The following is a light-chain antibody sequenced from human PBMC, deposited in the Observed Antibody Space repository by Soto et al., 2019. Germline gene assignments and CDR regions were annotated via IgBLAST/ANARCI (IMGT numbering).Light chain of an antibody. CDR3: SSYAGNKVI. Sequence: QSALTQPPSASGSPGQSITISCTGTSSDVGGYDYVSWYQQHPDKAPKLMIYEVSKRPSGVPDRFSGSKSGNTASLTVSGLQAEDEADYYCSSYAGNKVIFGGGTKVTVL. V-gene: IGLV2-8*01. CDR2: EVS. CDR1: SSDVGGYDY. J-gene: IGLJ2*01.